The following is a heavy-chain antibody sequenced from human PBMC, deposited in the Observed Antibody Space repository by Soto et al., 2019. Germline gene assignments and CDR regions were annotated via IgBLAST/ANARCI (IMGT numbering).Heavy chain of an antibody. D-gene: IGHD3-22*01. Sequence: EVQLVESGGGLVQPGGSLRLSCAASGFTVSSNYMSWVRQAPGKGLEWVSGIYSGGSTYYADSVKGRFTISRDNSKNTLYLQMNSLRAEDTAVYYCARDRALYYYDSSGYYDYWGQGTLVTVSS. J-gene: IGHJ4*02. CDR3: ARDRALYYYDSSGYYDY. V-gene: IGHV3-66*01. CDR2: IYSGGST. CDR1: GFTVSSNY.